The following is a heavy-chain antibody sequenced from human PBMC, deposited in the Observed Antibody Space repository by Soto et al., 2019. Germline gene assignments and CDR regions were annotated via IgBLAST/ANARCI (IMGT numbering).Heavy chain of an antibody. J-gene: IGHJ4*02. CDR1: GGSVRSGYYS. Sequence: SETLARNCPLSGGSVRSGYYSRNWIRQRTGKGLEWIGYINYSGVTHYTPSLKSRVTISVDTSKNHFSLNVGSVTAADTALYYCERGRPEGPISTSDYWGQGSLVTVSS. CDR2: INYSGVT. V-gene: IGHV4-61*01. D-gene: IGHD2-2*01. CDR3: ERGRPEGPISTSDY.